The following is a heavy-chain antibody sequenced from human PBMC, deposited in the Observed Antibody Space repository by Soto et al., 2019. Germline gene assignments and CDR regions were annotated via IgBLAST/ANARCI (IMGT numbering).Heavy chain of an antibody. CDR1: GYTLTELS. J-gene: IGHJ4*02. CDR3: ATLPYYDILTGYYMGISDY. V-gene: IGHV1-24*01. CDR2: FDPEDGET. D-gene: IGHD3-9*01. Sequence: QVQLVQSGAEVKKPGASVKVSCKVSGYTLTELSMHWVRQAPGKGLEWMGGFDPEDGETIYAQKFRGRVTMTEDTSTDTAYMELSSLRSEDTAVYYCATLPYYDILTGYYMGISDYWGQGTLVTVSS.